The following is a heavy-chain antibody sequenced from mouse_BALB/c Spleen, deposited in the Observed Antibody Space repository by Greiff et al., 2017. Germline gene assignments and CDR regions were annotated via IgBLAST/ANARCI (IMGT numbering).Heavy chain of an antibody. CDR2: ISYDGSN. V-gene: IGHV3-6*02. J-gene: IGHJ4*01. Sequence: EVQLVESGPGLVKPSQSLSLTCSVTGYSITSGYYWNWIRQFPGNKLEWMGYISYDGSNNYNPSLKNRISITRDTSKNQFFLKLNSVTTEDTATYYCARVVYYGSSYDAMDYWGQGTSVTVSS. CDR3: ARVVYYGSSYDAMDY. CDR1: GYSITSGYY. D-gene: IGHD1-1*01.